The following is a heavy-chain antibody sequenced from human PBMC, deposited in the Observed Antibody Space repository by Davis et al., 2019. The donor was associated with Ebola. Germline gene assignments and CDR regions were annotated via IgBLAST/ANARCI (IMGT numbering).Heavy chain of an antibody. CDR3: AKDTSNIWFDI. J-gene: IGHJ3*02. D-gene: IGHD1-26*01. CDR2: LGTSADT. V-gene: IGHV3-23*01. CDR1: GFTFSRNW. Sequence: GGSLRLSCAATGFTFSRNWMSWVRQAPGKGLEWVSTLGTSADTYYADSVKGRFTISRDNSKNTLYLQMNGLRVEDTAIYYCAKDTSNIWFDIWGQGTMVTVSS.